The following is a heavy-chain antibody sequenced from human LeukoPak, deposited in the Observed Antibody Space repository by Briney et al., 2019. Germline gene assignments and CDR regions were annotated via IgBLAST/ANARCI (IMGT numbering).Heavy chain of an antibody. CDR1: GYSFTTYW. V-gene: IGHV5-51*01. CDR3: ASPRVGATAFDI. Sequence: GESLKISCKGSGYSFTTYWIGWVRQMPGKGLEYMGIINPGDSDTRYSPSFQGQVTISVDKSISTAYLQWSSLKASDTAMYYCASPRVGATAFDIWGQETLVTVSS. J-gene: IGHJ3*02. CDR2: INPGDSDT. D-gene: IGHD1-26*01.